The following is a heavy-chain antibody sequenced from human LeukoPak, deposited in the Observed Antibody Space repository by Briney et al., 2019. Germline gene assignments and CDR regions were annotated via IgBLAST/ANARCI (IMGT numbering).Heavy chain of an antibody. V-gene: IGHV3-30*02. D-gene: IGHD1-14*01. CDR2: IRYDGSNK. Sequence: GGSLRLSCAASGFTFSGYGMHWVPQAPGKGLEGVAFIRYDGSNKYYADSVKGRFTISRDNSKNTPYLQMNSLRAQDTAVYYCAKDTTPPKAGFDPWGQGTLVTVSS. CDR1: GFTFSGYG. CDR3: AKDTTPPKAGFDP. J-gene: IGHJ5*02.